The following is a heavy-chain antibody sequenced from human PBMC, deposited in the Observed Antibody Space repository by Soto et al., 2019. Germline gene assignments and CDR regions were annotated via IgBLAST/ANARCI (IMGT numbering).Heavy chain of an antibody. CDR1: GYTFTSYG. V-gene: IGHV1-18*04. Sequence: QVQLVQSGPELKKPGASVKVSCKASGYTFTSYGISWVRQAPGQGLEWMGRINANNGDTDYRQKFQGRITMTADASTDTVYIDLRNLTTDDTGVYYCSRFGAYGSHWGQGTQITVSS. D-gene: IGHD1-26*01. CDR3: SRFGAYGSH. J-gene: IGHJ4*02. CDR2: INANNGDT.